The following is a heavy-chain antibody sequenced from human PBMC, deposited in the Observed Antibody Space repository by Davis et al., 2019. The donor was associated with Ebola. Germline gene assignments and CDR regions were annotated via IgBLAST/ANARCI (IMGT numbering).Heavy chain of an antibody. D-gene: IGHD6-19*01. V-gene: IGHV3-30-3*01. Sequence: GGSLRLSCAASGFTFSGSAMHWVRQAPGKGLEWVAVISYDGSNKYYADSVKGRFTISRDNSKNTLYLQMSSLRAEDTAVYYCVKGEQWAPSRSQTQYYFDYWGQGTLVTVSS. CDR3: VKGEQWAPSRSQTQYYFDY. J-gene: IGHJ4*02. CDR2: ISYDGSNK. CDR1: GFTFSGSA.